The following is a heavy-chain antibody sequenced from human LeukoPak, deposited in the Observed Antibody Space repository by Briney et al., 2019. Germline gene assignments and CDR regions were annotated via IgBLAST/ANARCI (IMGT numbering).Heavy chain of an antibody. D-gene: IGHD1-1*01. CDR3: SRHGTASDDPWAFYFDY. V-gene: IGHV4-59*08. J-gene: IGHJ4*02. CDR2: IYYIGTT. CDR1: GGSIGTYY. Sequence: SETLSLTCTVSGGSIGTYYWSWIRQSPEKGLEWIGYIYYIGTTNYNPSLKNRVTMSVQRSNNQFSLKLNSVTAADKAGYYLSRHGTASDDPWAFYFDYWGQGALVTVSS.